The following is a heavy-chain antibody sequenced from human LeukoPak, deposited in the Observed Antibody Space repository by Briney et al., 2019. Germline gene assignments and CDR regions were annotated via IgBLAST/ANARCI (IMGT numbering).Heavy chain of an antibody. D-gene: IGHD6-19*01. Sequence: SETLSLTCAVSGGSISSGGYSWSCIRQPPGKGLEWIGYIYHSGNTYYNPSLKSRVTISVDRSKNQFSLKLSSVTAADTAVYYCARDDSSGWYGIDYWGQGTLVTVSS. CDR1: GGSISSGGYS. CDR3: ARDDSSGWYGIDY. J-gene: IGHJ4*02. CDR2: IYHSGNT. V-gene: IGHV4-30-2*01.